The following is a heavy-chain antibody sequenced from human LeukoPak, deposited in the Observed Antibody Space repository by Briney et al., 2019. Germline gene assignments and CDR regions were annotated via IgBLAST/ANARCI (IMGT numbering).Heavy chain of an antibody. J-gene: IGHJ6*02. CDR1: GFTFSSYA. Sequence: GGSLRLSCAASGFTFSSYAMSWVRQAPGKGLEWVSAISGSGGSTYYADSVKGRFTISRDNAKNSLYLQMNSLRAEDTAVYYCARDPGYYYGMDVWGQGTTVTVSS. V-gene: IGHV3-23*01. CDR2: ISGSGGST. CDR3: ARDPGYYYGMDV.